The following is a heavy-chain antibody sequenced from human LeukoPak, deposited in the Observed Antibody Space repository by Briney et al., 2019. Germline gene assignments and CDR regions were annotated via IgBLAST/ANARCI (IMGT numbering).Heavy chain of an antibody. CDR1: GYSIITGYY. Sequence: SETLSLTCTVSGYSIITGYYWGWIRQPPGKGLEWIGSIYHSGSTYYNPSLKSRVTISVDTSKNQFSLKLSSVTAADTALYYCARGTRYFDYWGQGTLVTVSS. CDR3: ARGTRYFDY. D-gene: IGHD2-2*01. CDR2: IYHSGST. V-gene: IGHV4-38-2*02. J-gene: IGHJ4*02.